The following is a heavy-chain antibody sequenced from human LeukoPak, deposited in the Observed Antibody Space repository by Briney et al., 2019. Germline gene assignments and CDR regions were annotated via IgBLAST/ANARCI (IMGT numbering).Heavy chain of an antibody. D-gene: IGHD3-3*01. CDR1: GGTFSRYG. V-gene: IGHV1-69*13. CDR2: IIPICSTK. J-gene: IGHJ6*04. Sequence: SLKVSCKVSGGTFSRYGISWVRQAPGQGLEWMARIIPICSTKNYAQKIQGSITITADESTSTVYIELSSLSSAYTAIYYCGRSGSYDVLSGYYMYGTDVCGKGTTVIASS. CDR3: GRSGSYDVLSGYYMYGTDV.